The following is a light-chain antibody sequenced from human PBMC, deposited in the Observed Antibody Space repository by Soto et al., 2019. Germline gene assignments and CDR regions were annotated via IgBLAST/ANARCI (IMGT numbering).Light chain of an antibody. J-gene: IGLJ1*01. CDR3: VSYTARSSYD. CDR1: RRGTGGYIF. Sequence: PGHSFTVSALGTRRGTGGYIFVAWYQQLPGKAPKLMIYDINNRPQGVSKRFSGSKSGNTASLTISGPQDEDEADYYCVSYTARSSYDFGTGTKVTV. CDR2: DIN. V-gene: IGLV2-14*01.